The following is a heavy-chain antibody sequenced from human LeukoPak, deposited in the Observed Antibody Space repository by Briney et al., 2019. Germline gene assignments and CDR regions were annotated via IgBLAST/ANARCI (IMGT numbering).Heavy chain of an antibody. J-gene: IGHJ4*02. Sequence: SGTLSLTCAVYGGSFSGYYWSWIRQPPGKGLEWIGEINHSGSTNYNPSLKSRVTISVDTSKNQFSLKLSSVTAADTAVYYCARRGYSSSWYVDYWGQGTLVTVSS. CDR2: INHSGST. D-gene: IGHD6-13*01. V-gene: IGHV4-34*01. CDR1: GGSFSGYY. CDR3: ARRGYSSSWYVDY.